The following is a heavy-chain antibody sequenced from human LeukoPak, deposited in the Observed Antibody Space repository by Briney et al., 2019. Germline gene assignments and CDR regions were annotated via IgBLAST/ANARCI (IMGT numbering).Heavy chain of an antibody. J-gene: IGHJ4*02. CDR1: GYTFSAYD. Sequence: GASVKVSCKASGYTFSAYDINWVRQATGQGLEWMGWMNPNSGNTGFAQKFQGRLTMTRDTSINTAYMELSNLRSEDTAVYYRTRVSQTPAYYYTSGYYYHGYWGQGTRVTVSS. V-gene: IGHV1-8*01. CDR3: TRVSQTPAYYYTSGYYYHGY. CDR2: MNPNSGNT. D-gene: IGHD3-22*01.